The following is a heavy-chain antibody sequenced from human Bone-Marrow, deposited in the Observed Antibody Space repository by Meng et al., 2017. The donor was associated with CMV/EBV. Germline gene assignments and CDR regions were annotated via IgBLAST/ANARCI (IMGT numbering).Heavy chain of an antibody. CDR2: IYDGGTT. D-gene: IGHD6-19*01. CDR3: ARDSSGCSDY. J-gene: IGHJ4*02. V-gene: IGHV3-66*01. Sequence: GESLKISCAASGFTVNNNFMSWVRQAPGKGLEWVSVIYDGGTTNYADSVKGRFTISRDNSKNTVYLQMNSLRAEDTAVYYCARDSSGCSDYWGQGTLVTFSS. CDR1: GFTVNNNF.